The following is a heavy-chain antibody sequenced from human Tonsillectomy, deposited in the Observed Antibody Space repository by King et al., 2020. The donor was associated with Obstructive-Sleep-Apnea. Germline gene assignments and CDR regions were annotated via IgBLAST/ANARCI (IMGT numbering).Heavy chain of an antibody. CDR2: IYYSGST. CDR1: GGSISSSSYY. CDR3: VILGAWVTALFDR. D-gene: IGHD2-21*02. J-gene: IGHJ4*02. Sequence: QLQESGPGLVKPSETLSLTCTVSGGSISSSSYYWGWIRQPPGKGLEWIGSIYYSGSTYYNPSLKSRVTISVDTSKNQFSLKLSSVTAADTAVYYCVILGAWVTALFDRWGPGTLVTVSS. V-gene: IGHV4-39*01.